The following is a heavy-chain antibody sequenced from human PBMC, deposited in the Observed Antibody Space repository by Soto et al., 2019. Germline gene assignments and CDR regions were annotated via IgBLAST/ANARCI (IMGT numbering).Heavy chain of an antibody. CDR2: IWYDGSNK. CDR1: GFTFSSYG. J-gene: IGHJ3*02. D-gene: IGHD3-22*01. Sequence: QVQLVESGGGVVQPGRSLRLSCAASGFTFSSYGMHWVRQAPGKGLEWVAVIWYDGSNKYYADSVKGRFTISRDNSKNPLYLQMNSLRAEDTPVYYCARAHGGYYDSSGYSFDIWGQGTMVTVSS. V-gene: IGHV3-33*01. CDR3: ARAHGGYYDSSGYSFDI.